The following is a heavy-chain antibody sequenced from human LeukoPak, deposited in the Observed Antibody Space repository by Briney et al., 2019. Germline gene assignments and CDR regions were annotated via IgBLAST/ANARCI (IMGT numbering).Heavy chain of an antibody. CDR3: ARVYGDSHNYYYYYMDV. D-gene: IGHD4-17*01. V-gene: IGHV4-34*01. CDR1: GGSFSGHY. Sequence: PSEILSLTCAVYGGSFSGHYWTWIRQPPGKGLEWIGEINHSGSTNYNPSLKSRVTISVDTSKNQFSLKVSSVTAADTAVYYCARVYGDSHNYYYYYMDVWGKGTTVTISS. CDR2: INHSGST. J-gene: IGHJ6*03.